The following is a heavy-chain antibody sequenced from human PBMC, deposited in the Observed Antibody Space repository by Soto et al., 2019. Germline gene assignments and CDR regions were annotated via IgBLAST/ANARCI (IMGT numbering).Heavy chain of an antibody. CDR1: GFTFSSYG. CDR2: ISYDGSNK. V-gene: IGHV3-30*18. Sequence: QVQLVESGGGVVQPGRSLRLPCAASGFTFSSYGMHWVRQAPGKGLEWVAVISYDGSNKYYADSVKGRFTISRDNSKNTLYLQMNSLRAEDTAVYYCAKESHSSSWYSDWFDPWGQGTLVTVSS. J-gene: IGHJ5*02. CDR3: AKESHSSSWYSDWFDP. D-gene: IGHD6-13*01.